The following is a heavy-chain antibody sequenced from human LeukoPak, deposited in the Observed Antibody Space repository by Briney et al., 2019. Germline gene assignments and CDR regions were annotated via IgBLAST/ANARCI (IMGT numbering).Heavy chain of an antibody. CDR2: ISYDGSNK. V-gene: IGHV3-30*01. CDR3: ARLVVVTAISFDY. D-gene: IGHD2-21*02. CDR1: GFTFGSYA. J-gene: IGHJ4*02. Sequence: GGSLRLSCAASGFTFGSYAMRWVRQAPGKGLEWVAVISYDGSNKYYADSVKGRFTISRDTSKNTLYLQMNSLRAEDTAVYYCARLVVVTAISFDYWGQGTLVTVSS.